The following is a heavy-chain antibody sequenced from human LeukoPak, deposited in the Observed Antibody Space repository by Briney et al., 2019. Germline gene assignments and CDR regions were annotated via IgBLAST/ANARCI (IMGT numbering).Heavy chain of an antibody. J-gene: IGHJ4*02. CDR2: INHSGTT. CDR1: GGTFSGYY. V-gene: IGHV4-34*01. CDR3: ARSYDYVWGSYRYTPTFDY. Sequence: PSETLSLTCAVCGGTFSGYYWNWIRQPPGEGLEWIGEINHSGTTNYNPSLKTRVTISVDTSKNQFSLKVGSVTAGDTAVYYCARSYDYVWGSYRYTPTFDYWGQGNLVTVSS. D-gene: IGHD3-16*02.